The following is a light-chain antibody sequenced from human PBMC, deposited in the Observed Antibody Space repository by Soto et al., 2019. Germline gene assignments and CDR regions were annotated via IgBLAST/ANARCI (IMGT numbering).Light chain of an antibody. CDR1: SSDVGGYNY. CDR2: DVS. Sequence: QSVLTQPASVSGSPGQSITISCTGTSSDVGGYNYVSWYQHHPGKAPKLIIYDVSNRPSGVSNRFSGSKSGNTASLTISGPQPEAEADHSSSSYKTRNPRQIPFGTGTKVPAL. V-gene: IGLV2-14*03. J-gene: IGLJ1*01. CDR3: SSYKTRNPRQIP.